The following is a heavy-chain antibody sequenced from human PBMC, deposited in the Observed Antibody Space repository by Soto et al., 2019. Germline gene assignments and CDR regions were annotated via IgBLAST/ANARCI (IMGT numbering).Heavy chain of an antibody. D-gene: IGHD6-13*01. CDR3: ARDAQYSSRWHPIDF. V-gene: IGHV1-18*01. J-gene: IGHJ4*02. Sequence: GASVKVSCKASGYTFTDYGISWVRQAPGQGLEWTGWIHTYNGHTNYAQKVQGRVTMTTDTSTSTAYMELRSLRPDDTAVYYCARDAQYSSRWHPIDFWGQGTLVTVSS. CDR1: GYTFTDYG. CDR2: IHTYNGHT.